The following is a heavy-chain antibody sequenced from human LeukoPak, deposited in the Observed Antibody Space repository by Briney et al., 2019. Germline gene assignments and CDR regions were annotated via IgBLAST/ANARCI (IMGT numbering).Heavy chain of an antibody. D-gene: IGHD2/OR15-2a*01. CDR3: ANHLGSHSFLFYYMDV. J-gene: IGHJ6*03. V-gene: IGHV3-23*01. CDR1: QFTFSRFA. Sequence: GGSLRLSCEASQFTFSRFAMSWIRQAPGTGLEWVSTLSGSGTATYYADSVKGRFTTSRDNSKDTLYLQMDNLRADDTAVYYCANHLGSHSFLFYYMDVWGTGTSVIVS. CDR2: LSGSGTAT.